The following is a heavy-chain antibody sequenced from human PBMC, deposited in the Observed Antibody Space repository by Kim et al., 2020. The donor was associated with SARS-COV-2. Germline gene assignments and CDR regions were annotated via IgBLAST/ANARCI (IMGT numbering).Heavy chain of an antibody. CDR3: ARRGDRPYCSSANCFLDY. J-gene: IGHJ4*01. CDR1: GYSFTSFG. D-gene: IGHD2-2*01. CDR2: ILSLNGNT. Sequence: ASVKVSCKASGYSFTSFGITWLRQAPGQGLERMGWILSLNGNTGYAQKFRDRVSMTADTSTNTVVMELRGLRQDDTAVYFCARRGDRPYCSSANCFLDYW. V-gene: IGHV1-18*01.